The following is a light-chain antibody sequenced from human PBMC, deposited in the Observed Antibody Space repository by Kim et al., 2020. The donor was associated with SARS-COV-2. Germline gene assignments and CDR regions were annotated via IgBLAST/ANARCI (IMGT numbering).Light chain of an antibody. CDR3: NSRDSSGDHLV. J-gene: IGLJ3*02. CDR1: SLRSYY. V-gene: IGLV3-19*01. Sequence: ALGETVRITRQGDSLRSYYASWYQQKPGQAPVHVMYGKNNRPSGIPDRFSGSRSGNTASLTITGAQAEDEADYYCNSRDSSGDHLVFGGGTQLTVL. CDR2: GKN.